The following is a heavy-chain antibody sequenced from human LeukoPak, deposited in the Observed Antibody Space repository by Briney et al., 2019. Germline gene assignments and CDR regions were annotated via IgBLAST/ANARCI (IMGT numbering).Heavy chain of an antibody. CDR1: GGSISSYY. CDR2: IYTSGST. D-gene: IGHD2-2*01. CDR3: ARDTLGYCSSTSCWGLYHYGMDV. V-gene: IGHV4-4*07. Sequence: SETLSLTCTVSGGSISSYYWSWIRQPAGKGLEWIGRIYTSGSTNYNPSLKSRVTMSVDTSKNQFSLKLSSVTAADTAVYYCARDTLGYCSSTSCWGLYHYGMDVWGQGTTVTVSS. J-gene: IGHJ6*02.